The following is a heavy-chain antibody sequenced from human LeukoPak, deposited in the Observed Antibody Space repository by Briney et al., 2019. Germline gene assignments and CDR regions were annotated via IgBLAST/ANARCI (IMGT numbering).Heavy chain of an antibody. CDR3: ARGPPNWGFDY. V-gene: IGHV1-8*01. CDR2: MNPNSGNT. J-gene: IGHJ4*02. Sequence: GPVKVSCKASGYTFTSCDINWVRQATGQQLEWMGWMNPNSGNTGYAQKFQGRVTMTRNTSISTAYMELSSLRSEDTAVYYCARGPPNWGFDYWGQGTLVTVSS. CDR1: GYTFTSCD. D-gene: IGHD7-27*01.